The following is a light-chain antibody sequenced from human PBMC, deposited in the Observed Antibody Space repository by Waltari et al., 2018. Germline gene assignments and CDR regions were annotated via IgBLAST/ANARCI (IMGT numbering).Light chain of an antibody. CDR1: PSVSSS. Sequence: EIVLNQSPAPLSFSQGERAPLSCRASPSVSSSLAWYKQKPGQPPRLLIDDASNRATGIPARFSGSGSGTDFTLTVSSLEPEDFAVYYCQQRTNWPLTFGGGTKVEIK. J-gene: IGKJ4*01. CDR3: QQRTNWPLT. V-gene: IGKV3-11*01. CDR2: DAS.